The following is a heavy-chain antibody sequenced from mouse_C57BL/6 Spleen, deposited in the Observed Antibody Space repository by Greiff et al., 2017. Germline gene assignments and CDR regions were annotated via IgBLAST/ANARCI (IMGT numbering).Heavy chain of an antibody. CDR2: IYPGGGYT. J-gene: IGHJ4*01. CDR1: GYTFTNYW. D-gene: IGHD2-1*01. V-gene: IGHV1-63*01. Sequence: VQLQQSGAELVRPGTSVKMSCKASGYTFTNYWIGWAKQRPGHGLEWIGDIYPGGGYTNYNEKFKGKATLTADTSSSTAYMQFSSLTSEDSAIYYCARGGNYGNAMDYWGQGTSVTVSS. CDR3: ARGGNYGNAMDY.